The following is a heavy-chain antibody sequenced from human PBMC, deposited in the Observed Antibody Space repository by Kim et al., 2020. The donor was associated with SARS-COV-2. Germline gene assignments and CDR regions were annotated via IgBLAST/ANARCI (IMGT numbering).Heavy chain of an antibody. CDR3: AEDPWGSAWSAFDS. J-gene: IGHJ4*02. D-gene: IGHD6-19*01. V-gene: IGHV3-23*01. Sequence: ADSVKGRFTISRDNSKNTIDLHMNSVQGEDTAVYYWAEDPWGSAWSAFDSWGQGTRVTVSS.